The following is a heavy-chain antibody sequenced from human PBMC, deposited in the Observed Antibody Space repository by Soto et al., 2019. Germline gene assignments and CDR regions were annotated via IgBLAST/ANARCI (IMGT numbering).Heavy chain of an antibody. V-gene: IGHV1-3*01. CDR2: INAGNGNT. J-gene: IGHJ4*02. CDR3: ARGRIEFSSSSSPSDY. CDR1: GYTFTSYA. D-gene: IGHD6-6*01. Sequence: ASVKVSCKASGYTFTSYAMHWVRQAPGQRLEWMGWINAGNGNTKYSQKFQGRVTITRDTSASTAYMELSSLRSEDTAVYYCARGRIEFSSSSSPSDYWGQGTLVTVSS.